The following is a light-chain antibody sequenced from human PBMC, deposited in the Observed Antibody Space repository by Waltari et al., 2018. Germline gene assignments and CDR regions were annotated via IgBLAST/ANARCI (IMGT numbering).Light chain of an antibody. CDR3: YSTDSSGNHRV. CDR2: EDS. J-gene: IGLJ2*01. CDR1: ALPKKY. V-gene: IGLV3-10*01. Sequence: SYELTQPPSVSVSPGQTARINCSGDALPKKYAYWYQHKSGQAPVLVIYEDSKRPSGIHERFSGSSSGTMATLTIRGAQVEDEADYYCYSTDSSGNHRVFGGGTKLTVL.